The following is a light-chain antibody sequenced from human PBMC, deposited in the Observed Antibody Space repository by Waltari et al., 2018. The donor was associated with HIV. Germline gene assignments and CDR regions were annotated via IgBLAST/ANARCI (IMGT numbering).Light chain of an antibody. J-gene: IGLJ3*02. V-gene: IGLV1-47*01. CDR3: AAWDDSLSGLV. CDR2: RNN. Sequence: QSVLTQPPAASGTPGQRVTIYWSGRSSNIGRNSVLWYQQLPGTAPKLLIDRNNQRPSRVPDRFSGSKSGTSASLAISGLRSEDETNYYCAAWDDSLSGLVFGGGTKLTVL. CDR1: SSNIGRNS.